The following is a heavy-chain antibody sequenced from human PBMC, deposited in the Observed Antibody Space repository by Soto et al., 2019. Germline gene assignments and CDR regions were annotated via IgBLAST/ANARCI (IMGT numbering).Heavy chain of an antibody. J-gene: IGHJ4*02. CDR2: ISSSSSYI. CDR1: GFTFSSYS. CDR3: ASRTTVTDY. V-gene: IGHV3-21*01. D-gene: IGHD4-17*01. Sequence: EVQLVESGGGLVKPGGSLRLSCAASGFTFSSYSMNWVRQAPGKGLEWASSISSSSSYIYYADSVKGRFTISRDNAKNSLYLQMNSLRAEDTAVYYCASRTTVTDYWGQGTLVTVSS.